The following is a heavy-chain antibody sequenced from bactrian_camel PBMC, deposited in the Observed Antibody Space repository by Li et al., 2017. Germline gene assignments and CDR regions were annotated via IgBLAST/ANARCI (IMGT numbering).Heavy chain of an antibody. CDR2: IDSSGGST. Sequence: VQLVESGGGLVQPGGSLRLSCAASGFTFSSYAMSWVRQAPGKGLEWVSTIDSSGGSTYYADSVKGRFTISRDNARNTVYLQMNSLKSEDTALYYCATIGRVTSEFNYWGQGTQVTVS. CDR3: ATIGRVTSEFNY. V-gene: IGHV3S40*01. CDR1: GFTFSSYA. J-gene: IGHJ4*01. D-gene: IGHD2*01.